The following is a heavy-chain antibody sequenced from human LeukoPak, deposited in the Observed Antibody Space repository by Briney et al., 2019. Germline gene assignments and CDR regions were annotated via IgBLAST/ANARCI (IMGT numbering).Heavy chain of an antibody. D-gene: IGHD2-2*01. V-gene: IGHV4-31*03. J-gene: IGHJ5*02. CDR1: GGSISSGGYY. CDR3: ARERPLYCSSTSCSVFDP. Sequence: PSQTLSLTCTVSGGSISSGGYYWSWIRQHPGKGLEWIGYIYYSGSTYYNPSLKSRVTISVDTSKNQFSLKLSSVTAADTAVYYCARERPLYCSSTSCSVFDPWGQGTLVTVSS. CDR2: IYYSGST.